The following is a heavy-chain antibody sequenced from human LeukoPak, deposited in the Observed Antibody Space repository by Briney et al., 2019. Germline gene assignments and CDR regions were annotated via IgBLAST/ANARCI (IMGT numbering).Heavy chain of an antibody. CDR1: GFIFSKHW. Sequence: GGSLRLSCAASGFIFSKHWMTWVRQAPGKGLEWVASIKEDGSEKYYVDSVEGRFTISRDNAENSLSLQMNSLRVADTALYYCAREITIFGRVFGFDLWGQGTLVTVSS. CDR3: AREITIFGRVFGFDL. D-gene: IGHD3-3*01. J-gene: IGHJ4*02. V-gene: IGHV3-7*01. CDR2: IKEDGSEK.